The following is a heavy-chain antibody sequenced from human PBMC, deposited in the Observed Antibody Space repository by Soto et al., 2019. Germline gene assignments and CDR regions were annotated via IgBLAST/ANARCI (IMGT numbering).Heavy chain of an antibody. Sequence: QVPLVQSGAAVKKPGASVKVSCKASGYTFTSYGIIWVRQAPGQGLEWMGWISAYNGNTNYAQKLQGRVTMTTDTSTSTASMELRSLRSDDTAVYYCARDRREYYYDGGFVFDIWGQGTMVTVSS. J-gene: IGHJ3*02. CDR2: ISAYNGNT. D-gene: IGHD3-22*01. CDR3: ARDRREYYYDGGFVFDI. V-gene: IGHV1-18*01. CDR1: GYTFTSYG.